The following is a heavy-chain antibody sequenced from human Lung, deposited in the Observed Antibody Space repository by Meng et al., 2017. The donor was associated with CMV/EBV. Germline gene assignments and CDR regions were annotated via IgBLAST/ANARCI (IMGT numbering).Heavy chain of an antibody. CDR3: ASDGKTVDF. Sequence: GGSXRLSCVASGFTFSDFYLSWMRQAPGKGLEWVSYISRDGSSTYHADSVKGRFTISRDNAKNSLYLQMNSLRVEDTAIYYCASDGKTVDFWGQGPLVTVSS. V-gene: IGHV3-11*04. J-gene: IGHJ4*02. CDR2: ISRDGSST. D-gene: IGHD4-17*01. CDR1: GFTFSDFY.